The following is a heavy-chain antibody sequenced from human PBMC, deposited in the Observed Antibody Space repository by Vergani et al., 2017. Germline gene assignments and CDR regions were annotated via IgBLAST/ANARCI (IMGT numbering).Heavy chain of an antibody. CDR1: GYSFTRYW. CDR3: ASQLGYCSSTSCYYDILTEL. CDR2: NDPSDSYT. Sequence: EVQLVQSGAEVKKPGESLRISCKGSGYSFTRYWIIGLPQTPGKGLEWMGRNDPSDSYTNYSPSFQGHVTIPADKSISTAYLQWRSLKASDTAMYYCASQLGYCSSTSCYYDILTELWGQGTLVTVSS. D-gene: IGHD2-2*01. V-gene: IGHV5-10-1*01. J-gene: IGHJ4*02.